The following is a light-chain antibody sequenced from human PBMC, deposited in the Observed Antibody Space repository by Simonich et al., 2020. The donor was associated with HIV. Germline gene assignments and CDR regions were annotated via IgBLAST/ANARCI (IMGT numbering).Light chain of an antibody. CDR2: DVS. CDR1: SSDIVGYNY. Sequence: QSALTQPASVSGSPGQSITISCTGTSSDIVGYNYVSWYQQHPGKAPKLMIYDVSKRPSGVFNRFSGSKSGNTASLTISGLQAEDEADYYCSSYTSSSTLVFGGGTKVTVV. CDR3: SSYTSSSTLV. V-gene: IGLV2-14*03. J-gene: IGLJ2*01.